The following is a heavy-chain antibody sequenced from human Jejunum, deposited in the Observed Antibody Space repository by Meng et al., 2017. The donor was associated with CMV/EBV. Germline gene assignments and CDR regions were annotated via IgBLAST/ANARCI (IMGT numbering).Heavy chain of an antibody. D-gene: IGHD1-26*01. CDR3: ASPYRYSGGKLSYYPFIMDV. J-gene: IGHJ6*02. V-gene: IGHV3-48*03. Sequence: SYEMSWDRQATGKGLESVAYSSSSGNTRSYADSVKGRCSVSRDNVENSLYLEMDSLRAEDTAVYYCASPYRYSGGKLSYYPFIMDVWGRGTTVTVSS. CDR2: SSSSGNTR. CDR1: SYE.